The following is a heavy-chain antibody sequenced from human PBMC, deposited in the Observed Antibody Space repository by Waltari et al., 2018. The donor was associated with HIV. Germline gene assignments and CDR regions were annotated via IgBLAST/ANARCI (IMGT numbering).Heavy chain of an antibody. CDR1: GCTVACFD. CDR3: ARGRVQVRGAMYYFDY. Sequence: QLPLVQSGAEVETPAASVMVSCKASGCTVACFDIIWVRPATGPGLEWLGWMNPNSGNTGYPQKFQGRVTMTRNTSISTAYMELSSLRSEDTAVYYCARGRVQVRGAMYYFDYWGQGTLVTVSS. V-gene: IGHV1-8*01. D-gene: IGHD3-10*01. J-gene: IGHJ4*02. CDR2: MNPNSGNT.